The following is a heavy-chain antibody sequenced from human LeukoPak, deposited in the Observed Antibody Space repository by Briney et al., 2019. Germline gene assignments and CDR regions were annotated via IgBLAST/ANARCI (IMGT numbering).Heavy chain of an antibody. D-gene: IGHD6-6*01. CDR3: ASPSSSSSTYDY. CDR2: INYSGNT. V-gene: IGHV4-39*01. Sequence: SETLSLTCSVSGGSISSSSYYWGWIRQPPGKGLEWIGSINYSGNTYYNASLKSRVTISVDTSKNQFSLKLSSVTAAYTAVYYCASPSSSSSTYDYWGQGTLVTVSS. CDR1: GGSISSSSYY. J-gene: IGHJ4*02.